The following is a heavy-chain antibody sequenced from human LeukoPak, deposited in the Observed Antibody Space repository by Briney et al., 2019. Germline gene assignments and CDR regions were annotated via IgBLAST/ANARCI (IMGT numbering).Heavy chain of an antibody. D-gene: IGHD3-16*01. CDR2: ISGSDGST. J-gene: IGHJ4*02. CDR1: GFTFSSYA. CDR3: ALGGAYYFDY. V-gene: IGHV3-23*01. Sequence: GGSLRLSCAASGFTFSSYAMTWVRQAPGKGLEWVSAISGSDGSTYYADSVKGWFTISRDNSKNTLYLQMNSLRAEDTAVYYCALGGAYYFDYWDQGALVTVSS.